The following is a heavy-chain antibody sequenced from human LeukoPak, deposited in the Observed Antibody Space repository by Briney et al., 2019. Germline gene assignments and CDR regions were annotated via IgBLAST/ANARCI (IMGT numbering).Heavy chain of an antibody. CDR2: INSDGSSP. V-gene: IGHV3-74*01. CDR1: GFTFNSYL. J-gene: IGHJ6*03. D-gene: IGHD6-13*01. Sequence: GGSLRLSCAASGFTFNSYLMHWVRQATGKGLVWVSRINSDGSSPTYADSVKGRFTISRDNAKNTLYLQMNSLRAEDTAVYYCARVGGSSWGYFYYHMDVWGKGTAVTVSS. CDR3: ARVGGSSWGYFYYHMDV.